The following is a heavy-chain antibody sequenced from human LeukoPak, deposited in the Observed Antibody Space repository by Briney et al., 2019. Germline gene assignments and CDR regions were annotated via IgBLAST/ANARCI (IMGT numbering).Heavy chain of an antibody. J-gene: IGHJ4*02. CDR3: AKDPYYSDSSGYFDY. CDR2: ISYDGSNK. V-gene: IGHV3-30*18. D-gene: IGHD3-22*01. Sequence: PGGSLRLSGAASGFTFSRYGMHWVRQAPGKGLGWVAVISYDGSNKYYADSVKGRFTISRDNSKNTLYLQMNSLRAEDTAVYYCAKDPYYSDSSGYFDYWGQGTLVTVSS. CDR1: GFTFSRYG.